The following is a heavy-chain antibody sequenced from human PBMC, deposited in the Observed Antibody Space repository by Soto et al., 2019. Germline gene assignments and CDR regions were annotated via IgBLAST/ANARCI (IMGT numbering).Heavy chain of an antibody. CDR1: GYTFTAYY. V-gene: IGHV1-2*02. CDR2: INPNSGGT. J-gene: IGHJ4*02. CDR3: ARLTVPLDIVVLPAASFDF. D-gene: IGHD2-2*01. Sequence: ASVKVSCKASGYTFTAYYIHWVRQAPGQGLEWMGWINPNSGGTNYAQKFRGRVAMTRDTSISTAYMELSRLRSDDTAVYYCARLTVPLDIVVLPAASFDFWGQGALVTVSS.